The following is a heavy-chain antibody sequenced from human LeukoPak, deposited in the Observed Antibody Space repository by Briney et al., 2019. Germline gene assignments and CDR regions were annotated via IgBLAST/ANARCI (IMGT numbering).Heavy chain of an antibody. CDR3: ASPLRYSSHGMDV. D-gene: IGHD3-9*01. V-gene: IGHV1-69*06. CDR2: IIPIFGTA. Sequence: ASVKVSRKASGGTFSSYAIRWVRQAPGQGLEWMGGIIPIFGTANYAQKFQGRVTITADKSTSTAYMELSSLRSEDTAVYYCASPLRYSSHGMDVWGKGTTVTVSS. CDR1: GGTFSSYA. J-gene: IGHJ6*04.